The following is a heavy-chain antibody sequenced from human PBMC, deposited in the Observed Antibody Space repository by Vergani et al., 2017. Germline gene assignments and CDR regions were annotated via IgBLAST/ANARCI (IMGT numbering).Heavy chain of an antibody. D-gene: IGHD3-10*01. Sequence: QVQLVQSGPEMKQPGASVKVSCKASGYTFFNYGVNWIRRAPGQGFEWLGWIRADNGDTRYAPRLQDRVTLTTDSSTSTAYMELRSLKSDDTAVYYCTRDGTYYDGSGSYYVFEYGGQGTLVTVSS. V-gene: IGHV1-18*04. CDR3: TRDGTYYDGSGSYYVFEY. J-gene: IGHJ4*02. CDR2: IRADNGDT. CDR1: GYTFFNYG.